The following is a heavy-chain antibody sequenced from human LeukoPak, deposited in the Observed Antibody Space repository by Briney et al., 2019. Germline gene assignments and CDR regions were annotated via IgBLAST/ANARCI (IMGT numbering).Heavy chain of an antibody. V-gene: IGHV4-4*07. CDR2: IYTSGST. Sequence: SETLSLTCTVSGGSISSYYWSWIRQPAGKGLEWIGRIYTSGSTNYNPSLKSRVTMSVDTSKNQFSLKLSSVTAADTAVYYCVRISSSSPYDYYYYMDVWGKGTTVTVSS. CDR3: VRISSSSPYDYYYYMDV. D-gene: IGHD6-6*01. CDR1: GGSISSYY. J-gene: IGHJ6*03.